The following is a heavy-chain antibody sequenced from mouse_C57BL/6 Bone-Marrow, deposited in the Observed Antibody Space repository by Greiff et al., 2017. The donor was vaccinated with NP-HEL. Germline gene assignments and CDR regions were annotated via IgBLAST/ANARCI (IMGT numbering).Heavy chain of an antibody. CDR2: SRNKANDYTT. J-gene: IGHJ1*03. CDR1: GFTFSDFY. Sequence: EVQVVESGGGLVQSGRSLRLSCATSGFTFSDFYMEWVRQAPGKGLEWIAASRNKANDYTTEYSASVKGRFIVSRATSPSILYLQMNALRDEDTAIYYCARDANYYGSSYGYFDVWGTGTTVTVSS. V-gene: IGHV7-1*01. D-gene: IGHD1-1*01. CDR3: ARDANYYGSSYGYFDV.